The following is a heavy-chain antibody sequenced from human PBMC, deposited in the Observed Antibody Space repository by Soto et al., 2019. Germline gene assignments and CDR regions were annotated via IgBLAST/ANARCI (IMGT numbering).Heavy chain of an antibody. Sequence: QVQLQESGPGLVKPSETLSLTCTVSGGSVSGYYWSWIRQPPGKGLEWMGYIYYSGSTNYNPSLKSRLTISVDTSKNQCSLKLSSVTAADTAVYYCARGRQWLDDWGQGTLVTVSS. CDR1: GGSVSGYY. J-gene: IGHJ4*02. D-gene: IGHD6-19*01. CDR2: IYYSGST. CDR3: ARGRQWLDD. V-gene: IGHV4-59*02.